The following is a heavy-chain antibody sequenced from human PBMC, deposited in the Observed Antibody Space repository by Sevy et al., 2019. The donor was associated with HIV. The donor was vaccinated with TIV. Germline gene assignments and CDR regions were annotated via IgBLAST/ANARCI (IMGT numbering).Heavy chain of an antibody. D-gene: IGHD3-3*01. J-gene: IGHJ6*02. CDR3: ARVDPYYEFGDV. CDR1: GYTLNDYG. Sequence: ASVKVSCKASGYTLNDYGISWVRQAPGQGLAWIGWVTTYKDSTNYAQNFQGRVTLTTDTSTNTAYMELRSLRSDDTAVYYCARVDPYYEFGDVWGQGNTVTVSS. CDR2: VTTYKDST. V-gene: IGHV1-18*01.